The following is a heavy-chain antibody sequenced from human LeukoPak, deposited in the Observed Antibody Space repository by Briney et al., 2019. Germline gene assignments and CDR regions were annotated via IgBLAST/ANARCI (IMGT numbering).Heavy chain of an antibody. Sequence: GGSLRLSCAASGFTFSSYSMNWVRQAPGKGLEWVSYISSSSSTIYYADSVKGRFTISRDNAKNSLYLQMNSLRAEDTAVYYCARGPYYCSSTSCYTDYWGQGTLVTVSS. CDR3: ARGPYYCSSTSCYTDY. V-gene: IGHV3-48*04. J-gene: IGHJ4*02. CDR1: GFTFSSYS. D-gene: IGHD2-2*02. CDR2: ISSSSSTI.